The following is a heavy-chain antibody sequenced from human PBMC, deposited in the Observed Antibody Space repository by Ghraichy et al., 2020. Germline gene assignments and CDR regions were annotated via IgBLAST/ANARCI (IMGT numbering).Heavy chain of an antibody. J-gene: IGHJ4*02. CDR3: VRANEYCSGNSCPYYFDY. CDR2: TYYRSKWFN. Sequence: QTLSLTCAISGDSVSTNSVAWNWIRQSPSRGLEWLGRTYYRSKWFNNYAESVKSRISINPDTSKNQFSLQLNSVTPEDTAVYYCVRANEYCSGNSCPYYFDYWGQGTLVTVSS. CDR1: GDSVSTNSVA. V-gene: IGHV6-1*01. D-gene: IGHD2-15*01.